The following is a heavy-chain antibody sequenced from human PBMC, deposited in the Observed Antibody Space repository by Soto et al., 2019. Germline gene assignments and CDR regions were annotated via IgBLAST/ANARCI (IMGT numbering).Heavy chain of an antibody. Sequence: SVKVSCKASCYTFTNYGISWMRQAPGQGLEWMGWISAHNGNTNCAQKVQGRVTMTTDTSTSTAYMELRSLTYDDTAVYFCAREPGIAVVTDAFDIWGQGTMVTVS. D-gene: IGHD6-19*01. CDR2: ISAHNGNT. V-gene: IGHV1-18*04. CDR1: CYTFTNYG. J-gene: IGHJ3*02. CDR3: AREPGIAVVTDAFDI.